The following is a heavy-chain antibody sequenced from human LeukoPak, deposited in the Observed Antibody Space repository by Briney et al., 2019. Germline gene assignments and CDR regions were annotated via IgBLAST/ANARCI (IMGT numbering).Heavy chain of an antibody. V-gene: IGHV3-30*03. D-gene: IGHD4-17*01. CDR1: GFTFSSYG. Sequence: GGSLRLSCAASGFTFSSYGMHWVRQAPGKGLEWVAVISYDGSNKYYADSVKGRFTISRDNSKNTLYLQMNSLRAEDTAVYYCASITTTVTTIGSHDAFDIWGQGTMVTVSS. J-gene: IGHJ3*02. CDR3: ASITTTVTTIGSHDAFDI. CDR2: ISYDGSNK.